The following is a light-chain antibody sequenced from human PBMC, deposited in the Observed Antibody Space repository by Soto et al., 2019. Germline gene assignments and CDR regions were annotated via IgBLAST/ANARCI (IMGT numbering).Light chain of an antibody. V-gene: IGKV3-20*01. CDR1: QTVSGSF. CDR3: QQLGSLRT. CDR2: DAS. J-gene: IGKJ1*01. Sequence: EVVLTQSPGTLSLSPGERATLSCRTSQTVSGSFLAWYQQKPGQAPRLLMFDASNRATDIPDRFSGSGSGTDFTLTIGRLEPEDFAVYYCQQLGSLRTFGQGTKVDIK.